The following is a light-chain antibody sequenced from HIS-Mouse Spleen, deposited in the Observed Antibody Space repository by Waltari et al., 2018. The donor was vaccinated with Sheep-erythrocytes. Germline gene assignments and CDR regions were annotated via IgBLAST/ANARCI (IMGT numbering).Light chain of an antibody. V-gene: IGKV1-12*01. CDR3: QQANSFPPP. CDR2: AAY. CDR1: QGISSW. J-gene: IGKJ1*01. Sequence: DIQMTQSPSSVSASVVDRVTITCRASQGISSWLGWYQQKPGKAPKLLIYAAYSLQSGVPSRFSGSGSGTDFTLTISSLQPEDFSTYYCQQANSFPPPFGPGTTVEIK.